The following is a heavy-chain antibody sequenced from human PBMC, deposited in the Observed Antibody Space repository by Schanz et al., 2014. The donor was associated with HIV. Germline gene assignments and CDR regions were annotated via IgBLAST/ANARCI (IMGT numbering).Heavy chain of an antibody. CDR1: GFTFTNAW. D-gene: IGHD2-21*01. CDR3: TTDIIEMWSYYFDY. V-gene: IGHV3-15*01. Sequence: EVQLVESGGGFVKPGGSLRLSCAASGFTFTNAWMSWVRQAPGKGLEWVGRIKSKSDGETTKYAAPVKGRFTISRDDSKDTLYLQMNSLKTEDTALYYCTTDIIEMWSYYFDYWGQGTLVTVSS. CDR2: IKSKSDGETT. J-gene: IGHJ4*02.